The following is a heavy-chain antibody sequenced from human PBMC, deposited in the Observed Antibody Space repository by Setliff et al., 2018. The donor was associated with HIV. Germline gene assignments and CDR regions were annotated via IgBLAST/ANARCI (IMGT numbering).Heavy chain of an antibody. CDR1: GVSMTNNY. D-gene: IGHD1-20*01. CDR2: IYQSGST. Sequence: SETLSLTCSVSGVSMTNNYWTWIRQSPGKGLEWIGDIYQSGSTYYNPSLKSRVTISVGRSKDQFSLKLSSVTAADTATYFCARVRFNFDNVRCFDLWGPGTLVTVSS. V-gene: IGHV4-59*12. J-gene: IGHJ2*01. CDR3: ARVRFNFDNVRCFDL.